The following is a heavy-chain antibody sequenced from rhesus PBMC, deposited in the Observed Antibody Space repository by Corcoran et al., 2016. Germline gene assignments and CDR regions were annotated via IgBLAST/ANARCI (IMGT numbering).Heavy chain of an antibody. D-gene: IGHD3-3*01. CDR1: GFTFSSYG. CDR2: IRNGGGST. CDR3: AKGFGGFDY. J-gene: IGHJ4*01. V-gene: IGHV3S5*01. Sequence: EVQLVESGGGLVQPGGSLRLSCAASGFTFSSYGMSWVCQAPGKGLEWVSYIRNGGGSTYYADSVKGRFTISRDNSKNTLALQMNSLRAEDTAVYYCAKGFGGFDYWGQGVLVTVSS.